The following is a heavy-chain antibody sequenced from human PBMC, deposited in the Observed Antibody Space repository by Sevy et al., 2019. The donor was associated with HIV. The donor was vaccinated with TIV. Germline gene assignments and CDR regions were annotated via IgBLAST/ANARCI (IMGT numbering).Heavy chain of an antibody. D-gene: IGHD4-4*01. CDR2: IWHDGSNK. CDR3: ARETDNSARWIDP. V-gene: IGHV3-33*07. CDR1: GFTFNFHG. J-gene: IGHJ5*02. Sequence: GGSLRLSCAASGFTFNFHGMYWVRQAPGKGLEWVAFIWHDGSNKYMADSVKGRFTISRDNSKNTLFLQMNSLTVEDTAVYYCARETDNSARWIDPWGQGTLVTVSS.